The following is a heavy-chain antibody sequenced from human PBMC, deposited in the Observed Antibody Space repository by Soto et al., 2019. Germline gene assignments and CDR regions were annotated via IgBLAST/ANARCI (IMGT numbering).Heavy chain of an antibody. V-gene: IGHV3-48*03. CDR1: GFTFSSYE. J-gene: IGHJ5*02. CDR3: ARTRGTGWFDP. Sequence: EVQLVESGGGLVQPGGSLRLSCAASGFTFSSYEMYWVRRAPGKGVEWVSYISSGSGSNIDYADSVKGRFTISRANAKNSLYLQMNSLRAEDTAIYFCARTRGTGWFDPWGQGTLVTVSS. D-gene: IGHD3-16*01. CDR2: ISSGSGSNI.